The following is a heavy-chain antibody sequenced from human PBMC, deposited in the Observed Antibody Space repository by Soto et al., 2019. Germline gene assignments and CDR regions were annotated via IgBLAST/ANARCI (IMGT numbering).Heavy chain of an antibody. CDR1: GYTFTGYY. J-gene: IGHJ4*02. V-gene: IGHV1-2*02. CDR2: INPNSGGT. CDR3: ARGYSSSSGFKFTDY. Sequence: ASVKVSCKASGYTFTGYYMRWVRQAPGQGLEWMGWINPNSGGTNYAQKFLGRVTMTRDTSISTAYMELSRLRSDDTAVYYCARGYSSSSGFKFTDYWGQGTLVTVSS. D-gene: IGHD6-6*01.